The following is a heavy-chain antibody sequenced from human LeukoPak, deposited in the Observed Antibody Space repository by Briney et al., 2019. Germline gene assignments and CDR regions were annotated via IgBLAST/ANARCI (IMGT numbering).Heavy chain of an antibody. V-gene: IGHV3-23*01. CDR3: AKGDSYGTCFDY. J-gene: IGHJ4*02. CDR2: ISGSGGST. D-gene: IGHD5-18*01. CDR1: GFTFSSYA. Sequence: AGGSLRLSCAASGFTFSSYAMSWVRQAPGKGLEWVSAISGSGGSTYYADSVKGRFTISRDNSKNTLYLQMNSLRAEDTAVYYCAKGDSYGTCFDYWGQGTLVTVSS.